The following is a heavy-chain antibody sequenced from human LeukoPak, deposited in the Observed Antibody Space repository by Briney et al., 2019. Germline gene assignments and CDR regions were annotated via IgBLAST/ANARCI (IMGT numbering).Heavy chain of an antibody. Sequence: ASVKVSCTASGYTFTSYGISWVRQAHGQGIEWMGWISAYNGNTNYAQKLQGRVTMTTDTSTSTAYMELRSLRSDDTAVYYCARGGGADSSGYYNYWGQGTLVTVSS. D-gene: IGHD3-22*01. J-gene: IGHJ4*02. CDR2: ISAYNGNT. V-gene: IGHV1-18*01. CDR1: GYTFTSYG. CDR3: ARGGGADSSGYYNY.